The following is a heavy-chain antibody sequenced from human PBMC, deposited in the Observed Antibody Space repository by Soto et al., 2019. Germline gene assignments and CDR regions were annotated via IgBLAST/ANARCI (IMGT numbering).Heavy chain of an antibody. Sequence: SETLSLTCTVSGGSISSGDYYWSWIRQPPGKGLEWIGYIYYSGSTYYNPSLKSRVTTSVDTSKNQFSLKLSSVTAADTAVYYCARDLGSGRLADYWGQGTLVTVSS. CDR3: ARDLGSGRLADY. J-gene: IGHJ4*02. D-gene: IGHD3-10*01. CDR2: IYYSGST. CDR1: GGSISSGDYY. V-gene: IGHV4-30-4*01.